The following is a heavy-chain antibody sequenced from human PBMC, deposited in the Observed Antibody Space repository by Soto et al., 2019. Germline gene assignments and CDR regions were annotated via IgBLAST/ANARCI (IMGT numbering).Heavy chain of an antibody. J-gene: IGHJ3*02. Sequence: PGESLKISCKGSGYSFTSYWIGWVRQMPGKGLEWMGIIYPGDSDTRYSPSFQGQVIISADKSISTAYLQWSSLKSSDTAMYYCATHLHAGTGAFDIWGQGTMVTVSS. V-gene: IGHV5-51*01. CDR1: GYSFTSYW. D-gene: IGHD6-13*01. CDR2: IYPGDSDT. CDR3: ATHLHAGTGAFDI.